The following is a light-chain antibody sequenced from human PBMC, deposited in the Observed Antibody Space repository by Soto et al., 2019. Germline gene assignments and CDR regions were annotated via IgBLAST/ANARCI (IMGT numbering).Light chain of an antibody. J-gene: IGKJ1*01. V-gene: IGKV1-5*01. Sequence: DIQMTQSPSTLSASVGDRVTITCRASQSISSWLAWYQQKPGKAPKLLIYDASSLESGVPSRFSGSGSGTEFTLTISSLQPDDIATHPSQPSHSHLWTLGQGP. CDR2: DAS. CDR1: QSISSW. CDR3: QPSHSHLWT.